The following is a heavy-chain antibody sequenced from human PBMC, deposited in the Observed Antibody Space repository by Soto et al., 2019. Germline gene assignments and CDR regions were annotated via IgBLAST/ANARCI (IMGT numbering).Heavy chain of an antibody. J-gene: IGHJ4*02. V-gene: IGHV3-23*01. CDR2: ISGSGGST. D-gene: IGHD2-15*01. CDR3: AKSDCSGGSCYRRVHDY. CDR1: GFTFSSYA. Sequence: GGSLRLSCAASGFTFSSYAMSWVRQAPGKGLEWVSAISGSGGSTYYADSVKGRFTISRDNSKNTLYLQMNSLRAEDTAVYYCAKSDCSGGSCYRRVHDYWGQGTLVTVSS.